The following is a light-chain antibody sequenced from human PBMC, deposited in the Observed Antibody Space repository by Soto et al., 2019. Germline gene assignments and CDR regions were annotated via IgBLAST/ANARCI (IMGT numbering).Light chain of an antibody. Sequence: EIVMTQSPATVSVSPGERATLSCRASQSVSSNLAWYQQKPGQAPRLLIYGASTRATGIPARFSGSGSGTEFTLTISSLQSEDLAVYYCQQYNSWPPLTFGGGTKVEIK. CDR3: QQYNSWPPLT. CDR2: GAS. V-gene: IGKV3-15*01. J-gene: IGKJ4*01. CDR1: QSVSSN.